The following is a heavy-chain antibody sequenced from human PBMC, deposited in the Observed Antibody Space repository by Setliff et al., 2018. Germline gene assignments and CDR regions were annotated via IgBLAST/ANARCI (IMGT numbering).Heavy chain of an antibody. CDR1: GGSISSSSYY. Sequence: SETLSLTCTASGGSISSSSYYWGWIRQPPGKGLEWIGSLKYSGSTYYNPSLKSRVTISVDTSKNQFSLKLNSVTAADTAVYYCASVVEDYYDSSGYFLPSYYFDYWGQGTLVTVSS. CDR2: LKYSGST. J-gene: IGHJ4*02. CDR3: ASVVEDYYDSSGYFLPSYYFDY. D-gene: IGHD3-22*01. V-gene: IGHV4-39*07.